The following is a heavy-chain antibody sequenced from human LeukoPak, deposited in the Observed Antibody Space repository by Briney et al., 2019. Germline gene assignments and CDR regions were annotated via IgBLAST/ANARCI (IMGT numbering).Heavy chain of an antibody. CDR3: ARHAKLLVPGYYYMDV. D-gene: IGHD6-6*01. CDR2: ISAYNGNT. V-gene: IGHV1-18*01. Sequence: GASVKVCCKASGYIFIKHGIAWVRQAPGQGLEYMGWISAYNGNTDYAQKFQGRVTMTTDTSTSTAYMELRGLRFDDTAVYYCARHAKLLVPGYYYMDVWGKGTTVTVSS. J-gene: IGHJ6*03. CDR1: GYIFIKHG.